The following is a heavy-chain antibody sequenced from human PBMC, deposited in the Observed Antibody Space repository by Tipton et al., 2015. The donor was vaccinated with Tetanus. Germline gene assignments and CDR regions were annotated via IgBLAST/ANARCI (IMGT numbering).Heavy chain of an antibody. CDR1: GDSISSGGYY. CDR2: IYQTGTT. V-gene: IGHV4-30-4*08. J-gene: IGHJ4*02. CDR3: ARAAGFLGLTHDF. D-gene: IGHD2/OR15-2a*01. Sequence: TLSLTCTVAGDSISSGGYYWNWVRQNPGKGLEWIGYIYQTGTTYYNPSLKGRVTISMDRSNTQSSLRLDSLTAADTAVYYCARAAGFLGLTHDFWGRGTLVSVSS.